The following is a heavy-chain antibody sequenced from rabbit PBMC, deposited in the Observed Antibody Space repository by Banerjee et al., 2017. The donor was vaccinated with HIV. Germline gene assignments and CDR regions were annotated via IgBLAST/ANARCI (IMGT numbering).Heavy chain of an antibody. V-gene: IGHV1S40*01. D-gene: IGHD4-2*01. J-gene: IGHJ4*01. Sequence: QSLEESGGDLVKPGASLTLTCTASGFSFSSSYYMCWVRQAPGKGLEWIACIYAGSSGSTYYASWAKGRFTISKTSSTTVTLQMTSLTAADTATYFCARKTAYGGSGVSSLWGPGTLVTVS. CDR1: GFSFSSSYY. CDR2: IYAGSSGST. CDR3: ARKTAYGGSGVSSL.